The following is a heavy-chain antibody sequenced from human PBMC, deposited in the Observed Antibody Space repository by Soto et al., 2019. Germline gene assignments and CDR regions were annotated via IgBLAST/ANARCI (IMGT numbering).Heavy chain of an antibody. CDR3: ARQRDYHMDV. J-gene: IGHJ6*02. V-gene: IGHV5-51*01. CDR2: VYPGDSDT. D-gene: IGHD3-16*01. Sequence: PGESLKISCSGSGYNFTTYWIGWVRQMPGKGLEWMGIVYPGDSDTRYSPSFQGQVTVSADKSSTTAYLQWSSLKASDTAMYYCARQRDYHMDVWGQGTTVTVSS. CDR1: GYNFTTYW.